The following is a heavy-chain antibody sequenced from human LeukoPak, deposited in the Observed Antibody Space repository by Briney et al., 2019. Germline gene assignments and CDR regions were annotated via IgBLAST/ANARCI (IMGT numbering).Heavy chain of an antibody. D-gene: IGHD5-24*01. CDR3: ARGIRDGYNFYFDY. J-gene: IGHJ4*02. CDR1: GGSISSYY. V-gene: IGHV4-59*08. Sequence: PETLSLTCTVSGGSISSYYWSWIRQPPGRGLEWIGYIYYSGSTNYNPSLKSRVTISVDTSKNQFSLKLSSVTAADTAVYYCARGIRDGYNFYFDYWGQGTLVTVSS. CDR2: IYYSGST.